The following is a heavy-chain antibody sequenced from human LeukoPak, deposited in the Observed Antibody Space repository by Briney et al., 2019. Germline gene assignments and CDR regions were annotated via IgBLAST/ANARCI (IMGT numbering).Heavy chain of an antibody. CDR3: AREAAAGTGYYYYYGMDV. CDR2: ISSSSSYT. J-gene: IGHJ6*04. D-gene: IGHD6-13*01. V-gene: IGHV3-11*06. CDR1: GFTFSDYY. Sequence: GGSLRLSCAASGFTFSDYYMSWIRQAPGKGLEWVSYISSSSSYTNYADSVKGRFTISRDNAKNSLYLQMNSLRAGDTAVYYCAREAAAGTGYYYYYGMDVWGKGTTVTVSS.